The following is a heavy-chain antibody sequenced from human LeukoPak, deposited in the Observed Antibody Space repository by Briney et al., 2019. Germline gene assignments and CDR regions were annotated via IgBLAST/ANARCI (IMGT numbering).Heavy chain of an antibody. CDR2: ISYDGSNK. CDR3: AREGHWFDP. Sequence: GGSLRLSCAASGFTFSSYAMHWVRQAPGKGLEWVAVISYDGSNKYYADSVKGRFTISRDNSKNTLYLQMNSLRAEDTAVYYCAREGHWFDPWGQGTLVTVSS. CDR1: GFTFSSYA. V-gene: IGHV3-30-3*01. J-gene: IGHJ5*02.